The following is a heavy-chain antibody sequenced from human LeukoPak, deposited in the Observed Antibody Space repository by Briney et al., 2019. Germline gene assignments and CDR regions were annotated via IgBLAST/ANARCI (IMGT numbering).Heavy chain of an antibody. CDR2: IIPIFGTA. CDR3: ATSVLLWFGEDY. V-gene: IGHV1-69*05. D-gene: IGHD3-10*01. Sequence: SVKVSCKASGGTFSSYAISWVRQAPGQGLEWMGRIIPIFGTANYAQKFQGRVTITTDESTSTAYMELSSLRSEDTAVYYCATSVLLWFGEDYWGQGTLVTVSS. J-gene: IGHJ4*02. CDR1: GGTFSSYA.